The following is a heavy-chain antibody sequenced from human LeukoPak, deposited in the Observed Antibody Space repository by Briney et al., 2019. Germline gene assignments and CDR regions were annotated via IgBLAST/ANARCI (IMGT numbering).Heavy chain of an antibody. D-gene: IGHD5-12*01. CDR1: GGSISSSSYY. CDR2: IYTSGST. Sequence: PSETLSLTCTVSGGSISSSSYYWGWIRQPAGKGLEWIGHIYTSGSTNYNPSLMSRITISVDTSKNQFSLKLSSVTAADTAVYYCARGYAFFDYWGQGTLVTVSS. V-gene: IGHV4-61*09. J-gene: IGHJ4*02. CDR3: ARGYAFFDY.